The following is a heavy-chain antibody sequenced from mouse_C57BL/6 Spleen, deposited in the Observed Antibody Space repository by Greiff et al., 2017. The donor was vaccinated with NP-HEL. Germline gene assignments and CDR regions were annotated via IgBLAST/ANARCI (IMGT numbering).Heavy chain of an antibody. D-gene: IGHD1-1*01. Sequence: EVKLVESEGGLVQPGSSMKLSCTASGFTFSDYYMAWVRQVPEKGLEWVAKINYDGSSTYYLDSLKSRFIISRDNAKNILYLQMSSLKSEDTSTYYCAREGYYGISSVAYWGQGTLVTVSA. CDR3: AREGYYGISSVAY. CDR2: INYDGSST. CDR1: GFTFSDYY. V-gene: IGHV5-16*01. J-gene: IGHJ3*01.